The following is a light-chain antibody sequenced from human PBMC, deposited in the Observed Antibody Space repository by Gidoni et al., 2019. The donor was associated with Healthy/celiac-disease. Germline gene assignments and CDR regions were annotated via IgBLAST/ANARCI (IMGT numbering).Light chain of an antibody. CDR2: LGS. CDR3: LQALQTPPT. Sequence: DRVMTQSTLALPVTPGEPASITCRSSQSLLHSNGYNYLDWYLQKPGQSPQLLIYLGSNRASRVPDRFRGSGSGTDFTLKISRVEAEDVGVSYCLQALQTPPTFGQGTKVEIK. J-gene: IGKJ1*01. V-gene: IGKV2-28*01. CDR1: QSLLHSNGYNY.